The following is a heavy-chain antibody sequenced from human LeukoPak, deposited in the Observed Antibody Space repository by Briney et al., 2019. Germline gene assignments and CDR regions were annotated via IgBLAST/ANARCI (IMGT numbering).Heavy chain of an antibody. CDR1: GSSFTSYW. CDR2: IYPGDSDT. J-gene: IGHJ6*02. V-gene: IGHV5-51*01. CDR3: ARPYYHILESEDDYYGMDV. D-gene: IGHD3-9*01. Sequence: GASLKISCQGSGSSFTSYWIGWVRQLPGKHLPWMGTIYPGDSDTTYSPSFQGQVTISADKSIRTAYLQWSSLTASDTAMYYCARPYYHILESEDDYYGMDVWGQGTTVTVSS.